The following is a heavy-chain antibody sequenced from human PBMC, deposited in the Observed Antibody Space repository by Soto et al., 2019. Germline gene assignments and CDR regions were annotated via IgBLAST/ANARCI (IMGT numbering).Heavy chain of an antibody. CDR3: ARVGYCSGGSCYVNDY. Sequence: ASVKVSCKASGYTFTSYGISWVRQAPGQGPEWMGWISAYSGNTNYAQKLQGRVTMTTDTSTSTAYMELRSLRSDDTAVFYCARVGYCSGGSCYVNDYWGQGTLVTVSS. D-gene: IGHD2-15*01. CDR2: ISAYSGNT. CDR1: GYTFTSYG. V-gene: IGHV1-18*01. J-gene: IGHJ4*02.